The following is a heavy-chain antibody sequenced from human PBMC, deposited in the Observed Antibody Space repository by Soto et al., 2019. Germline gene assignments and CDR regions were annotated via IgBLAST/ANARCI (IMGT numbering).Heavy chain of an antibody. Sequence: RGSLRLSCAASGFAFDDYTMHWVRQAPGKGLEWVSLISWDGGSTYYADSVKGRFTISRDNSKNSLYLQMNSLRAEDTAVYYCEKDRPIDYYFISGHYLGYAFDIWCQAIMVTVS. V-gene: IGHV3-43*01. CDR3: EKDRPIDYYFISGHYLGYAFDI. D-gene: IGHD3-22*01. J-gene: IGHJ3*02. CDR2: ISWDGGST. CDR1: GFAFDDYT.